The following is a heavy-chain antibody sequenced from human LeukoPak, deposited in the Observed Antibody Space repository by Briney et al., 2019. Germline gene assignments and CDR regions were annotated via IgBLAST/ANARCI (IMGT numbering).Heavy chain of an antibody. J-gene: IGHJ4*02. CDR1: GGSISSGSYY. D-gene: IGHD5-18*01. CDR3: ARHSPGYSYGLFDY. Sequence: SETLSLTCTVSGGSISSGSYYWGWIRQPPGKGLEWIGSIYYSGSTYYNPSLKSRVTISVDTSKNQFSLKLSSVTAADTAVYYCARHSPGYSYGLFDYWGQGTLVTVSS. V-gene: IGHV4-39*01. CDR2: IYYSGST.